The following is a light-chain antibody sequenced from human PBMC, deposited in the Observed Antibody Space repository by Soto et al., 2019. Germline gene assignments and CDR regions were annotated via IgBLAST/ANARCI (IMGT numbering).Light chain of an antibody. Sequence: EIVLTQSPATLSLSPGERATLSCRASQSVSTFLAWYQHKPGQAPRLLIYGASSRPTGIPDRFSGSGSGTDFTLTISRLEPEDFAVYYCQQYNNWPLTFGGGTKVDIK. CDR1: QSVSTF. CDR3: QQYNNWPLT. CDR2: GAS. J-gene: IGKJ4*01. V-gene: IGKV3-11*01.